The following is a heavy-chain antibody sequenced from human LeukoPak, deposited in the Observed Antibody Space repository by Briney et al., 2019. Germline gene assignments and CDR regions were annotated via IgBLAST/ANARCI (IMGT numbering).Heavy chain of an antibody. J-gene: IGHJ5*02. V-gene: IGHV4-34*01. CDR2: IDESGST. Sequence: PSETLSLTCAVYGGSFSGYYWSWIRQPPGKGLEWIGYIDESGSTYYSPSLKSRVTISVDRSKNQFSLKLTSVTAADTAVYYCARQQWFDPWGQGTLVTVSS. CDR3: ARQQWFDP. CDR1: GGSFSGYY.